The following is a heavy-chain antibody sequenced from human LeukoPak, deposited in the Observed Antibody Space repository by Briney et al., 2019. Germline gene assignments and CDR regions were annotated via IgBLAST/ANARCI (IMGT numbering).Heavy chain of an antibody. Sequence: PSETLPLTCTVSGYSISSGYYWGWIRQPPGKGLEWIGSIYHSGSTYYNPSLKSRVTISVDTSKNQFSLKLSSVTAADTAVYYCARGSDCSGGSCLDAFDIWGQGTMVTVSS. CDR3: ARGSDCSGGSCLDAFDI. V-gene: IGHV4-38-2*02. CDR2: IYHSGST. CDR1: GYSISSGYY. D-gene: IGHD2-15*01. J-gene: IGHJ3*02.